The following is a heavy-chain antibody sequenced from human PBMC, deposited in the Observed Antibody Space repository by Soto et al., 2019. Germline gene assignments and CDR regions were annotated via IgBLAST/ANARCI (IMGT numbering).Heavy chain of an antibody. D-gene: IGHD3-10*01. J-gene: IGHJ6*03. CDR3: ARYGYYHLDV. Sequence: SETLSLTYAVSGGSISNYYWSWIRQPPGKGLEWIGFIYYSGSTNYNPSLKSRVTISVDTSKNQFSLKLSSVTAADTAVYYCARYGYYHLDVWGKGTTVTVSS. V-gene: IGHV4-59*01. CDR1: GGSISNYY. CDR2: IYYSGST.